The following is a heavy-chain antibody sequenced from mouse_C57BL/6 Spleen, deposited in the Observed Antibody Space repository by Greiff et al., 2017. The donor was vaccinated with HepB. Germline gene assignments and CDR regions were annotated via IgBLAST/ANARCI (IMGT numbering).Heavy chain of an antibody. J-gene: IGHJ1*03. CDR3: SRGNDGYPWYFDV. V-gene: IGHV1-64*01. D-gene: IGHD2-3*01. CDR2: IHPNSGST. CDR1: GYTFTSYW. Sequence: QVQLQQPGAELVKPGASVKLSCKASGYTFTSYWMHWVKQRPGQGLEWIGMIHPNSGSTNYNEKFKSKATLTVDKSSSTAYMQLSSLTSEDSAVYYCSRGNDGYPWYFDVWGTGTTVTVSS.